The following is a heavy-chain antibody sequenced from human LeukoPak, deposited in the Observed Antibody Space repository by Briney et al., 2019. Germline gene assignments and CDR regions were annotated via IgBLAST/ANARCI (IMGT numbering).Heavy chain of an antibody. CDR1: GFTFNRDW. D-gene: IGHD3-10*01. CDR3: AILWFGESLDY. J-gene: IGHJ4*02. Sequence: PGGSLRLSCAASGFTFNRDWTAWVRQAPGKGLEWVANIKEDGSEKNYVDSVKGRFTISRDNAVNSVYLQMNDLRAEDTAVYYCAILWFGESLDYWGQGTLVTVSS. CDR2: IKEDGSEK. V-gene: IGHV3-7*01.